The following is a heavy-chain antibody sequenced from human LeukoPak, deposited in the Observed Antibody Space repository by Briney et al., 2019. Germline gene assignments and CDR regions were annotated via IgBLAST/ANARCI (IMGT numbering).Heavy chain of an antibody. V-gene: IGHV4-59*08. Sequence: SETLSPTCTVSGDSIISYYWSWTRQPPGKGLEWIGYIYYSGSSNYDPALKSRVTMSVDTSKNQFSLKLSSVTAADTALYYCARHAGGAGWHYFDYWGQGALVTVSS. J-gene: IGHJ4*02. CDR2: IYYSGSS. D-gene: IGHD6-19*01. CDR1: GDSIISYY. CDR3: ARHAGGAGWHYFDY.